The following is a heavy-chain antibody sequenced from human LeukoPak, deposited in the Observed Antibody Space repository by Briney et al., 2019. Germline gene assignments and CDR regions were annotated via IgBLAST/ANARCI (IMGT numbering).Heavy chain of an antibody. J-gene: IGHJ4*02. V-gene: IGHV3-48*04. CDR3: ARAHSYYYDSSGYPGY. Sequence: GGSLRLSCAASGFTFSSYGMSWVRQAPGKGLEWVSYISSSGSTIYYADSVKGRFTISRDNAKNSLYLQMNSLRAEDTAVYYCARAHSYYYDSSGYPGYWGQGTLVTVSS. CDR2: ISSSGSTI. D-gene: IGHD3-22*01. CDR1: GFTFSSYG.